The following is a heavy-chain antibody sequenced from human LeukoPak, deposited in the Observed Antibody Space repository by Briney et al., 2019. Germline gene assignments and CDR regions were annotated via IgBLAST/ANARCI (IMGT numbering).Heavy chain of an antibody. CDR2: INSKSGGT. D-gene: IGHD2-15*01. CDR1: GYTFTGYY. V-gene: IGHV1-2*06. CDR3: ARDLTVVVVAADVWFDP. Sequence: GASVKVSCKASGYTFTGYYMHWVRQAPGQGLEWMGRINSKSGGTNYAQNFQGRVTMTRDTSISTAYMELSRLRSDDTAVYYCARDLTVVVVAADVWFDPWGQGTLVTVSS. J-gene: IGHJ5*02.